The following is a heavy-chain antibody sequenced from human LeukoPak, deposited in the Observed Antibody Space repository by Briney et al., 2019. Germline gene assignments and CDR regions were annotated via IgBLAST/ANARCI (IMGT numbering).Heavy chain of an antibody. CDR1: GFTFSTYS. CDR2: IDSSSRTI. Sequence: GGSLRLSCAASGFTFSTYSMNWVRQAPGKGLEWVSYIDSSSRTIYYADSVKGRFTISRDNAKNSLYLQMNSLRDGDTAVYHCARDPEAGGFDYWGQGTLVIVSS. J-gene: IGHJ4*02. D-gene: IGHD1-26*01. V-gene: IGHV3-48*02. CDR3: ARDPEAGGFDY.